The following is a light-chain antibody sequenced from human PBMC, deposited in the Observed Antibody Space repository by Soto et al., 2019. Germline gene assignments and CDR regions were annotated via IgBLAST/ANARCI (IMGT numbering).Light chain of an antibody. J-gene: IGLJ1*01. V-gene: IGLV2-14*01. CDR2: EVS. CDR1: SSDVGGYNY. Sequence: QSALTQPASVSGSPGQSITISCTGTSSDVGGYNYVSWYQQHPGKAPKLMIYEVSNRPSGVSNRFSGSKSGHTASLTISGLQAEDEADYYCSSYTSSSTTHVFGTGTKLTVL. CDR3: SSYTSSSTTHV.